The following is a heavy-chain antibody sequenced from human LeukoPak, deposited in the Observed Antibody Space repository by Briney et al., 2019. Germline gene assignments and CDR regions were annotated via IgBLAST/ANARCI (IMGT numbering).Heavy chain of an antibody. J-gene: IGHJ4*02. CDR3: AKVSRISAAGYFDY. CDR2: ITGSGGTT. D-gene: IGHD6-13*01. CDR1: GFTVSSSC. Sequence: GGSLRLSCAASGFTVSSSCVSWVRQAPGKGLEWVSAITGSGGTTYYTDSVKGRFTISRDNSKNTLSLQMNSLRAEDTAVYYCAKVSRISAAGYFDYWGQGTLVTVSS. V-gene: IGHV3-23*01.